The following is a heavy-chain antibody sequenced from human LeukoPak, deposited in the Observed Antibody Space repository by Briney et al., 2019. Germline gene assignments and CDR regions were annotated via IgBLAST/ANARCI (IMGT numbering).Heavy chain of an antibody. CDR1: GFTFSNAW. Sequence: GGSLRLSCAASGFTFSNAWMSWVRQAPGKGLEWVGRIKSKTDGGTTNYAAPVKGRFTISRDDSKNTLYLQMNSLKTEDTAVYYCTTGRCSGGSCYSGCYWGQGTLVTVSS. CDR3: TTGRCSGGSCYSGCY. CDR2: IKSKTDGGTT. J-gene: IGHJ4*02. D-gene: IGHD2-15*01. V-gene: IGHV3-15*01.